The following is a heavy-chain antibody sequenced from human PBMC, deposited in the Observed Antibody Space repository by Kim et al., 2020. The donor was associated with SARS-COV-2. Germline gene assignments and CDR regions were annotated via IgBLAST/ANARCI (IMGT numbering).Heavy chain of an antibody. J-gene: IGHJ3*02. Sequence: RFTISRDNSKNTLYLQMNSLRAEDTAVYYCAKGGFKGCSGGSPFCGAFDIWGQGTMVTVSS. V-gene: IGHV3-33*06. D-gene: IGHD2-15*01. CDR3: AKGGFKGCSGGSPFCGAFDI.